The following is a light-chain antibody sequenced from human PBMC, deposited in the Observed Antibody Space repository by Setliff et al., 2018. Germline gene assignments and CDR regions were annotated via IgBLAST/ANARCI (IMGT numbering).Light chain of an antibody. CDR2: RDS. Sequence: QSVLTQPPSASGTPGQRVTISCSGSSSNIGTKTVNWYQQLPGVAPKLLIHRDSQRPSGVPDRFSGSKSGNTASLTVSGLQAEDEADYFCSSFAGHNNLGVFGTGTKVTVL. CDR1: SSNIGTKT. CDR3: SSFAGHNNLGV. J-gene: IGLJ1*01. V-gene: IGLV1-44*01.